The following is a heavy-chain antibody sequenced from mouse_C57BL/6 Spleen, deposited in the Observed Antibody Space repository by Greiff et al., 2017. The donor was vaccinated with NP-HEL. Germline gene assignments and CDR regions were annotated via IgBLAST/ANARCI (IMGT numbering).Heavy chain of an antibody. J-gene: IGHJ3*01. V-gene: IGHV1-53*01. CDR1: GYTFTSYW. CDR3: ARSGPYYSNPAWLAY. Sequence: QVQLQQPGTELVKPGASVKLSCKASGYTFTSYWMHWVKQRPGQGLEWIGNINPSNGGTNYNEKFKSKATLTVDKSSSPAYMQLSSLTSEDSAVYYCARSGPYYSNPAWLAYWGQGTLVTVSA. CDR2: INPSNGGT. D-gene: IGHD2-5*01.